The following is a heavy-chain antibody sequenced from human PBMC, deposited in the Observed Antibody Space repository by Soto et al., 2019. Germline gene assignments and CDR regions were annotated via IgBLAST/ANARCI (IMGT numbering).Heavy chain of an antibody. J-gene: IGHJ6*02. CDR3: GRGLHTPTVTRGGMEV. V-gene: IGHV3-33*01. Sequence: PGGSLRLSCGASGFSFSAYGMHWVRQAPGKGLEWVAVVWLAGINIYYADSVRGRFTISRDDSSDTRYLQMNGLRAEDTPVYYCGRGLHTPTVTRGGMEVWRQGSTVSVSS. CDR1: GFSFSAYG. D-gene: IGHD4-17*01. CDR2: VWLAGINI.